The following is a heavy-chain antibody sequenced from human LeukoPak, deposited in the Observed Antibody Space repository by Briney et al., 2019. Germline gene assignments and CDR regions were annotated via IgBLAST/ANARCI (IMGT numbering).Heavy chain of an antibody. J-gene: IGHJ3*02. Sequence: ASVKVSCKASGYTFTVYYMHWVRQAPGQGLEWMGWINPTSGDTNYLQKFQGRAIMTRDTSISTAYMELSRVRSDDTAVYYCARGDGDGPARRAFDIWGQGTMVTVSS. D-gene: IGHD7-27*01. CDR1: GYTFTVYY. V-gene: IGHV1-2*02. CDR2: INPTSGDT. CDR3: ARGDGDGPARRAFDI.